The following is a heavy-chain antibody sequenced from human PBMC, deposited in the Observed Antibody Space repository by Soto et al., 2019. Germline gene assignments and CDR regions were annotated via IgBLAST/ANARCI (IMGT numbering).Heavy chain of an antibody. CDR1: GGTFSSHT. Sequence: QVQLVQSVPVAKNPRSSVKVSCKACGGTFSSHTIYWVRQAPGQGLEWMGRTIPMLGLTYYAQKVKGRVKITGDKSTSAVYMEMSSLRCEHKAVYYGGGSWSKSFPIDYSGQGALVTDS. D-gene: IGHD6-13*01. CDR2: TIPMLGLT. V-gene: IGHV1-69*02. CDR3: GGSWSKSFPIDY. J-gene: IGHJ4*02.